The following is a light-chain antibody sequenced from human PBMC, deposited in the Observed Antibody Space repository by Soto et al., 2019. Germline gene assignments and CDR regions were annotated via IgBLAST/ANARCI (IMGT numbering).Light chain of an antibody. CDR1: SSDVGAYNY. Sequence: QSVLTQPRSVSGSPGQSVTISCTGTSSDVGAYNYVSWYQQDPGKAPKLMIYDVSKRPPGVPDRFSGSKSGNTASLTISGLQADDEADYYCCSYAGGCTLIFGTGTKVTVL. V-gene: IGLV2-11*01. J-gene: IGLJ1*01. CDR3: CSYAGGCTLI. CDR2: DVS.